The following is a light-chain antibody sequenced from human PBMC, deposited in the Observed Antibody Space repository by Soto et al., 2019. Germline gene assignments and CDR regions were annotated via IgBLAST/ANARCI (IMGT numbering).Light chain of an antibody. CDR3: CSYAGTTHV. CDR1: SSDIGGYNY. V-gene: IGLV2-11*01. CDR2: DVS. Sequence: QSALTQPPSVSGSPGQSVTISCTGTSSDIGGYNYVSLYQQLPGKAPKLMIYDVSKRPSGVPDRFSGSNSGNTASLTISGLQAEDEADYYCCSYAGTTHVFGTGTKVTVL. J-gene: IGLJ1*01.